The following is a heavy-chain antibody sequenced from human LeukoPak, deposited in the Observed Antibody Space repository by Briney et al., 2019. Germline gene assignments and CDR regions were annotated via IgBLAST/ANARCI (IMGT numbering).Heavy chain of an antibody. V-gene: IGHV3-33*01. Sequence: GSLRLSCAASGFTLSSYGMHWVRQAPGKGLEWVATIWYDGSNEYYADSVKGRFTISRDNSKNTLYLQMNSLRDEDTAVYYCAAYCSSTTCYRGADYGMDVWGQGTTVTVSS. J-gene: IGHJ6*02. CDR3: AAYCSSTTCYRGADYGMDV. D-gene: IGHD2-2*01. CDR1: GFTLSSYG. CDR2: IWYDGSNE.